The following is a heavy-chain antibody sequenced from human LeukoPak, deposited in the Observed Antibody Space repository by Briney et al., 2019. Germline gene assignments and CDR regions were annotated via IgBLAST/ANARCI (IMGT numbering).Heavy chain of an antibody. CDR3: AKDLWYSSGWYRGLGFDY. CDR1: GFTVGSYA. D-gene: IGHD6-19*01. J-gene: IGHJ4*02. V-gene: IGHV3-23*01. CDR2: ISVGGGST. Sequence: PGGSLRLSRAALGFTVGSYAIGWVRQPPGKWREWVSAISVGGGSTYYPDSVKGRFTISRDNSKNTLYLQMNSLRAEGTGVYYCAKDLWYSSGWYRGLGFDYWGQGTLVTASS.